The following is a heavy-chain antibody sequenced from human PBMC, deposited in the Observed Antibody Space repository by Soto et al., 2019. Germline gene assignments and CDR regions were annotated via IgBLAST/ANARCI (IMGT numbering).Heavy chain of an antibody. Sequence: QVQVVQSGAEVKKPGSSVKVTCKASGGTFSSYAIRWVRQAPGQGLEWMGGIIPIFGTANYAQKFQGRVTITADGSTSTAYMELSSLRSEDTAVYYCARGDFWSGRYYYFDYWGQGTLVTVSS. CDR1: GGTFSSYA. D-gene: IGHD3-3*01. V-gene: IGHV1-69*12. CDR3: ARGDFWSGRYYYFDY. J-gene: IGHJ4*02. CDR2: IIPIFGTA.